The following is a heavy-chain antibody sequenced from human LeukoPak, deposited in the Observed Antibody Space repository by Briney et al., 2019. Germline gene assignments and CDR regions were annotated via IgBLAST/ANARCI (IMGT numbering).Heavy chain of an antibody. Sequence: SQTLSLTCAISGDRVSSNRVAWNWIRQSPSRGLEWLGRTYYRSKWFNDYAVSVKSRITINVDTSKNQSSLQLKSVTPEDTAAYYCARGLYDIEDAATLYWFDPWGQGTLVTVSS. D-gene: IGHD4/OR15-4a*01. V-gene: IGHV6-1*01. J-gene: IGHJ5*02. CDR3: ARGLYDIEDAATLYWFDP. CDR2: TYYRSKWFN. CDR1: GDRVSSNRVA.